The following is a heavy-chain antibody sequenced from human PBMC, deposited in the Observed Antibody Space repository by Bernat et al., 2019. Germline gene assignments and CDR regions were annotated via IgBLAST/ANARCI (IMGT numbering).Heavy chain of an antibody. CDR3: ARLGSRWSLDY. Sequence: SNKYYGDSVKGRFTISRDISKNTVYLQMNSLRAEDTAVYYCARLGSRWSLDYWGQGTLVTVSS. J-gene: IGHJ4*02. CDR2: SNK. D-gene: IGHD6-19*01. V-gene: IGHV3-33*01.